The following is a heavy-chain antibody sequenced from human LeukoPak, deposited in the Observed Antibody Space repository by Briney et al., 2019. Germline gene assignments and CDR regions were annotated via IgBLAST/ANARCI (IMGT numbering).Heavy chain of an antibody. D-gene: IGHD5-12*01. CDR3: ARGRVATISATKGDYYYYMDV. CDR1: GYTFTGYY. Sequence: ASVKVSCKASGYTFTGYYMHWVRQAPGQGLEWMGGINPNSGGTNYAQKFQGRVTMTRDTSISTAYMEVSRLRSDDTAVYYCARGRVATISATKGDYYYYMDVWGKGTTVTISS. CDR2: INPNSGGT. J-gene: IGHJ6*03. V-gene: IGHV1-2*02.